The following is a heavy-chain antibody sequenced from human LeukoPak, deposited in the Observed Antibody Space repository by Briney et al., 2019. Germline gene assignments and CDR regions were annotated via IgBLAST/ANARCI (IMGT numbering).Heavy chain of an antibody. CDR2: MNPDTEIT. CDR3: ATSSGLTTHDAFDI. V-gene: IGHV1-8*01. Sequence: ASVKVSCKAYGYTFTSYDPNWVRQASGQGLEWMGWMNPDTEITDYAQKFQGRVTMTRDTSISTAYMELSGLTSEDTAVYFCATSSGLTTHDAFDIWGQGTMVTVSS. D-gene: IGHD3/OR15-3a*01. CDR1: GYTFTSYD. J-gene: IGHJ3*02.